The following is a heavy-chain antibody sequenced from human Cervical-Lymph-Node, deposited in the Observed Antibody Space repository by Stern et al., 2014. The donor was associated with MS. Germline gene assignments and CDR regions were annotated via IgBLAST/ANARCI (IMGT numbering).Heavy chain of an antibody. CDR2: ISGSGGST. D-gene: IGHD6-13*01. CDR1: GFTFSSYA. CDR3: AKDRGASSSWYPAFDI. Sequence: EVQLVESGGGLVQPGGSLRLSCAASGFTFSSYAMSWVRQAPGKGLEWVSAISGSGGSTYYADSVKGRFTISRDNSKNTLYLQMNSLRAEDTAVYYCAKDRGASSSWYPAFDIWGQGTMVTVSS. V-gene: IGHV3-23*04. J-gene: IGHJ3*02.